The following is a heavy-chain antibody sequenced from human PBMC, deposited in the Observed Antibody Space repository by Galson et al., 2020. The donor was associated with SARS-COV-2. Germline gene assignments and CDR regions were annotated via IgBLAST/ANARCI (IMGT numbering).Heavy chain of an antibody. CDR1: GGSISSSSYY. D-gene: IGHD3-3*01. J-gene: IGHJ4*02. V-gene: IGHV4-39*07. CDR2: IYYSGST. CDR3: ARVAPITIFGVVIIPGFFDY. Sequence: SETLSLTCTVSGGSISSSSYYWGWIRQPPGKGLEWIGSIYYSGSTYYNPSLKSRVTISVDTSKNQFSLKLSSVTAADTAVYYCARVAPITIFGVVIIPGFFDYWGQGTLVTVSS.